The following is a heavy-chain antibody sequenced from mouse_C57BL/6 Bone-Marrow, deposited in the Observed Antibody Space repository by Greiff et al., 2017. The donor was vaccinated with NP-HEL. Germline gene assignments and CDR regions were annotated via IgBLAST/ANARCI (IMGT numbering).Heavy chain of an antibody. J-gene: IGHJ2*01. V-gene: IGHV14-4*01. CDR1: GFNIKDDY. CDR3: TTRAAQAPGDYFDY. D-gene: IGHD3-2*02. Sequence: EVQLQQSGAELVRPGASVKLSCTASGFNIKDDYMHWVKQRPEQGLEWIGWIDPENGDTEYASKFQGKATITADTSSNTAYLQLSSLTSEDTAVYYCTTRAAQAPGDYFDYGGQGTTLTVSS. CDR2: IDPENGDT.